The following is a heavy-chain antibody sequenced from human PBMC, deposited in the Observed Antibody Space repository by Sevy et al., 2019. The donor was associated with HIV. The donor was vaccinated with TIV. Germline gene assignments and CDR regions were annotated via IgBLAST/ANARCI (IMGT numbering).Heavy chain of an antibody. CDR3: VRAPGAVIEAGPYYFDY. CDR1: GFTFSSYV. CDR2: ISYDGSNK. V-gene: IGHV3-30*04. J-gene: IGHJ4*02. Sequence: GGSLRLSCAASGFTFSSYVMHWVRQAPGKGLEWVAIISYDGSNKYYADSVKGRFTISRDNSKNTLYLQMNSLRAEDTAVYYPVRAPGAVIEAGPYYFDYWGQGTLVTVSS. D-gene: IGHD6-13*01.